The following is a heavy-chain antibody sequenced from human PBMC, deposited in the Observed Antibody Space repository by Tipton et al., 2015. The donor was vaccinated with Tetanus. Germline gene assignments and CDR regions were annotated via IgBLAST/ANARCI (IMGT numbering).Heavy chain of an antibody. J-gene: IGHJ4*02. V-gene: IGHV3-7*01. D-gene: IGHD3-22*01. CDR3: ARDSRLNYYDSHFDY. CDR2: IKQDGSEK. Sequence: GSLRLSCAASGFTFSSYWMSWVRQAPGKGLEWVANIKQDGSEKYYVDSVKGRFTISRDNAKNSLYLQMNSLRAEDTAVYYCARDSRLNYYDSHFDYWGQGTLVTVSS. CDR1: GFTFSSYW.